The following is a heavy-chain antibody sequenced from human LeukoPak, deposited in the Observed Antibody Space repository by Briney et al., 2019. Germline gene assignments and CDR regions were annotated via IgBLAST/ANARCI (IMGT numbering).Heavy chain of an antibody. CDR2: ISGSGGSM. Sequence: GGSLRLSCAAPGFTFNNYPMQCVRQAPGKGLESVSAISGSGGSMYYANSVRGRFTISRDNANNTLYLQMGSLRAEDTAVYFSDRVAPLGSFVYLVQGTLATVSS. CDR3: DRVAPLGSFVY. V-gene: IGHV3-64*01. D-gene: IGHD5-12*01. CDR1: GFTFNNYP. J-gene: IGHJ4*02.